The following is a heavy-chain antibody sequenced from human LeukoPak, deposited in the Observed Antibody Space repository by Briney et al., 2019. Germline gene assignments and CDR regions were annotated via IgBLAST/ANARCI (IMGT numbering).Heavy chain of an antibody. Sequence: PGGSLRLSCAASGFTFSSYGMHWVRQAPGKGLEWVAFIRYDGSNKYYADSLKGRFTISRDNSKKTLYLQMNSLRAEDTAVYYCAITFGEFFPFDYWGQGTLVTVSS. D-gene: IGHD3-10*01. V-gene: IGHV3-30*02. CDR3: AITFGEFFPFDY. CDR2: IRYDGSNK. CDR1: GFTFSSYG. J-gene: IGHJ4*02.